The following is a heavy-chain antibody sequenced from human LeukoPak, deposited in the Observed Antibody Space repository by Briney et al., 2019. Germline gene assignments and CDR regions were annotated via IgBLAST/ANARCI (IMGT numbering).Heavy chain of an antibody. Sequence: PSETLSLTCAVSGGSISSGGYSWSWIRQPPGKGLEWIGYIYHSGSTYYNPSLKSRVTISVDRSKNQFSLKLSSVTAADTAVYYCARDQGVRPLYYFDYWGQGALVTVSS. V-gene: IGHV4-30-2*01. CDR2: IYHSGST. CDR3: ARDQGVRPLYYFDY. D-gene: IGHD3-10*01. CDR1: GGSISSGGYS. J-gene: IGHJ4*02.